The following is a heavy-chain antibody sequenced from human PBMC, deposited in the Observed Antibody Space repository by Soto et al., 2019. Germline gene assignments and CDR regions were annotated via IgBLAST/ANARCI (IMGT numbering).Heavy chain of an antibody. Sequence: EVQLVQSGGGLVQPGGSLKLSCAASGFTFSGSTVHWVRQASGEGLQWVGRIRSKANDYATTYIASVKGWFTISRDDSRNTAYLQMSDLKTEDTAVYYCTGGSCTGGTCYSGYFQHRGQGALVTVFS. V-gene: IGHV3-73*02. D-gene: IGHD2-15*01. CDR2: IRSKANDYAT. CDR1: GFTFSGST. J-gene: IGHJ1*01. CDR3: TGGSCTGGTCYSGYFQH.